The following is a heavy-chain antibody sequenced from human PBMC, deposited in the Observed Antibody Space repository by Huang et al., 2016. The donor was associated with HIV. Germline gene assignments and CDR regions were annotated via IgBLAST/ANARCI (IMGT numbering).Heavy chain of an antibody. CDR1: GGSISRSRCY. CDR2: ICHSGTT. J-gene: IGHJ5*02. Sequence: QLQLQESGPGLVKPSETLSLTRTVSGGSISRSRCYWGWIRQPPGKGLEWIGSICHSGTTYYNQSRRSRGPVSVETYRAQCSLRVSSVAAADTAVDVCAGHGRMVGIPADPGRFDPWGQGTLVTVSS. D-gene: IGHD6-13*01. CDR3: AGHGRMVGIPADPGRFDP. V-gene: IGHV4-39*01.